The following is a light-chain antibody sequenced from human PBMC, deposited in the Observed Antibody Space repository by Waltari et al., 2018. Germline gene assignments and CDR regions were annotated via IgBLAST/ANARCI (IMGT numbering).Light chain of an antibody. CDR3: QQSYSSPRT. J-gene: IGKJ1*01. CDR1: QSIGSN. CDR2: GAS. Sequence: DIQMTQSPSSLSASVGERVTITCRASQSIGSNLSWYQQKPGKAPNLLIYGASSLQSGVPSRFSASGSGTYFTLTISSLQPEDFASYYCQQSYSSPRTFGQGTKVEVK. V-gene: IGKV1-39*01.